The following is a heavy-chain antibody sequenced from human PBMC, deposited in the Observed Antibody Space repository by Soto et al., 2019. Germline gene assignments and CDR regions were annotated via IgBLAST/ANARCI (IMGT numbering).Heavy chain of an antibody. CDR2: ISYDGSNK. V-gene: IGHV3-30*18. J-gene: IGHJ6*02. CDR3: AKDSPEGYGMDV. Sequence: QVQLVESGGGVVQPGRSLRLSCAASGFTFSSYGMHWVRQAPGKGLEWVAVISYDGSNKYYADSVKGRFTISRDNSKNTLYLQMNSLRAEDTAVYYCAKDSPEGYGMDVWGQGTTVTVS. CDR1: GFTFSSYG.